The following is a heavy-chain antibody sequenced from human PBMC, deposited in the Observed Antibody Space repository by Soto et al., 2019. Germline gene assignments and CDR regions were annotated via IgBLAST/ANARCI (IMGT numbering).Heavy chain of an antibody. V-gene: IGHV3-30-3*01. CDR1: GFTFSSYA. D-gene: IGHD6-6*01. J-gene: IGHJ6*02. CDR2: ISYDGSNK. Sequence: QVQLVESGGGVVQPGRSLRLSCAASGFTFSSYAMHWVRQAPGKGLEWVAVISYDGSNKYYADSVKGRFTISRDNSKNTLYLQVNSLRAEDTAVYYCAREYSSSATHHKFYYYYYFGMDVCCQGTTVTVSS. CDR3: AREYSSSATHHKFYYYYYFGMDV.